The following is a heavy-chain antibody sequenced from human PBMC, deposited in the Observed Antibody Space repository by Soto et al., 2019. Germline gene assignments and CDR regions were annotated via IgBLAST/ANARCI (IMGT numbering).Heavy chain of an antibody. CDR1: GGSISSVGYS. J-gene: IGHJ4*02. CDR3: ARGGVDYYDSSGYYFSPYYFDY. V-gene: IGHV4-30-2*01. D-gene: IGHD3-22*01. CDR2: IYHSGST. Sequence: PSETLSLTCAVSGGSISSVGYSWSWIRQPPGKGLERIGYIYHSGSTYYNPSLKSRVTISVDRSKNQFSLKLSSVTAADSAVYYCARGGVDYYDSSGYYFSPYYFDYWGQGTLVTVSS.